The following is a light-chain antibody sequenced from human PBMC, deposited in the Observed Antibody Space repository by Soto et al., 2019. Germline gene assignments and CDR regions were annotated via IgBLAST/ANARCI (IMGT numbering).Light chain of an antibody. CDR2: LNNDGSH. Sequence: QPVLTQSPSASASLGASVKLTCTLSSGHSSYAIAWRQQQPEKGPRYLMKLNNDGSHSKGDGIPDRFSGSSSGAERYLTISSLQSEDEADYYCQTWGTGINWVFGGGTKVTVL. CDR3: QTWGTGINWV. J-gene: IGLJ3*02. CDR1: SGHSSYA. V-gene: IGLV4-69*01.